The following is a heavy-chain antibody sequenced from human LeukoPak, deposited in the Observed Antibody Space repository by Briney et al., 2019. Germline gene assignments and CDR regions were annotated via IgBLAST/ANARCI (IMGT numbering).Heavy chain of an antibody. CDR3: AKVMGGYGGGFDH. CDR1: GFSFDDYD. V-gene: IGHV3-9*01. Sequence: GGSLRLSCAASGFSFDDYDMHWVRQAPGKGLEWVSGIRWKSGASDYADSVRGRFTISKDNAKNSLYLQLNSLRVEDTALYYCAKVMGGYGGGFDHWGQGTLVIVSS. J-gene: IGHJ4*02. CDR2: IRWKSGAS. D-gene: IGHD5-12*01.